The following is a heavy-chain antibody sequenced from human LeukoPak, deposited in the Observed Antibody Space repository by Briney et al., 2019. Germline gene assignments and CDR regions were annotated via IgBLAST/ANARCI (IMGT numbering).Heavy chain of an antibody. CDR3: ARSYASGSYPY. CDR1: GGSVSSGSYY. V-gene: IGHV4-61*01. CDR2: IYSSGST. J-gene: IGHJ4*02. D-gene: IGHD3-10*01. Sequence: SETLSLTCTVSGGSVSSGSYYWSWIRQPPGKGLEWIGYIYSSGSTNYNPSLKSRVTVSVDASKTQFSLKLSSVAAADTAVYCCARSYASGSYPYWGQGTLVTVSS.